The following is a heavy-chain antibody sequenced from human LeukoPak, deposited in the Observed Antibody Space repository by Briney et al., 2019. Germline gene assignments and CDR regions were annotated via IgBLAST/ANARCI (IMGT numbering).Heavy chain of an antibody. D-gene: IGHD2-2*01. J-gene: IGHJ4*02. V-gene: IGHV4-39*01. CDR1: GGSISSSSYY. CDR3: ARSVPDLYCSSTSCYHFDY. Sequence: SETLSLTCTVSGGSISSSSYYWGWIRQPPGKGLEWIGSIYYSGSTYYNPSLESRVTISVDTSKNQFSLKLSSVTAADTAVYYCARSVPDLYCSSTSCYHFDYWGQGTLVTVSS. CDR2: IYYSGST.